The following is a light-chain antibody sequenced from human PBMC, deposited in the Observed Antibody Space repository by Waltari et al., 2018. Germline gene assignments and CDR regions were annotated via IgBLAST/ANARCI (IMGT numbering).Light chain of an antibody. CDR2: WAS. CDR1: QSLLYSSNNKNS. Sequence: DIVMTQSPDSLAVSLGARATINCKSSQSLLYSSNNKNSLAWYQQKPGPPPKLLIYWASSLESGVPDRFSASGSGTDFTLTISSLQAEDVAVYYCQQYYSTPLTFGGGTKVEIK. CDR3: QQYYSTPLT. J-gene: IGKJ4*01. V-gene: IGKV4-1*01.